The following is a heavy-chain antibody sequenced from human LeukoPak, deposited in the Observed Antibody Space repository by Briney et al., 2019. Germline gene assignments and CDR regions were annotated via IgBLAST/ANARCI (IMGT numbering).Heavy chain of an antibody. CDR3: AKIGHDYSGSYFFDY. CDR2: IKQDGSEK. D-gene: IGHD1-26*01. V-gene: IGHV3-7*01. J-gene: IGHJ4*02. Sequence: GGSLRLSCAASGFTFSSYWMSWVRQAPGKGLEWVANIKQDGSEKYYVDSVKGRFTISRDNAKNSLYLQMNSLRAEDTAVYYCAKIGHDYSGSYFFDYWGQGTLVTVSS. CDR1: GFTFSSYW.